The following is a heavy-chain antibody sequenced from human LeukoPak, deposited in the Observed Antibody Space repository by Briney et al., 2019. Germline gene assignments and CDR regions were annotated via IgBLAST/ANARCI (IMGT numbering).Heavy chain of an antibody. Sequence: SETLSLTCIVSGGSISSGGYYWSWIRQPPGKGPEWIGYIYQSGSTYYNPSLKSRVTISIDRSKNQFSLKLSSVTAADTAVYYCARAQWFGQLLYSPYFDYWGQGTLVTVSS. CDR2: IYQSGST. CDR3: ARAQWFGQLLYSPYFDY. V-gene: IGHV4-30-2*01. D-gene: IGHD3-10*01. CDR1: GGSISSGGYY. J-gene: IGHJ4*02.